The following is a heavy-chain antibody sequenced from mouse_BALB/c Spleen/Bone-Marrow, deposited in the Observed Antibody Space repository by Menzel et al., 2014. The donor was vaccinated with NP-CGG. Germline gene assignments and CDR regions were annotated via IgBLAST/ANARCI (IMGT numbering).Heavy chain of an antibody. CDR2: INPSNGGT. CDR3: SRGRRDALDY. V-gene: IGHV1S81*02. J-gene: IGHJ4*01. CDR1: GYTFTSYY. Sequence: VKLVESGAELVKPGASVKSSCKASGYTFTSYYMYWVKQRPGQGLEWFGEINPSNGGTNFNEKFKNKATLTVDKSSSTAYMQLSSLTSEDSAVYYCSRGRRDALDYWGQGTSVTVSS.